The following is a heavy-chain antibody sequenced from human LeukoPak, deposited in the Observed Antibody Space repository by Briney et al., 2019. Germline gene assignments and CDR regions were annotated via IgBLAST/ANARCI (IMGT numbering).Heavy chain of an antibody. V-gene: IGHV3-53*01. J-gene: IGHJ5*02. CDR3: ARDSWSSISSGPES. CDR2: IYSGGST. Sequence: GGSLRLSCAASGFTVSSNYMSWVRQAPGKGLEWVSVIYSGGSTYYADSVKGRFTISRDNSKNTLYLQMNSLRAEDTAVYYCARDSWSSISSGPESWGQGTLVTVSS. CDR1: GFTVSSNY.